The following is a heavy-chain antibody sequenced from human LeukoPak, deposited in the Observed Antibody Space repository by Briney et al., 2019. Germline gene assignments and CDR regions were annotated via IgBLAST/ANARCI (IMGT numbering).Heavy chain of an antibody. J-gene: IGHJ4*02. V-gene: IGHV3-33*01. CDR1: GFTFSSYG. CDR2: IWYDGSNK. D-gene: IGHD6-19*01. Sequence: GGSLRLSCAASGFTFSSYGMHWVRQAPGKGLEWVAVIWYDGSNKYYADSVKGRFTISRDNSKNTLYLQMNSLRVEDTAVYYCARLGSGWGLDYWGQGTLVRVSS. CDR3: ARLGSGWGLDY.